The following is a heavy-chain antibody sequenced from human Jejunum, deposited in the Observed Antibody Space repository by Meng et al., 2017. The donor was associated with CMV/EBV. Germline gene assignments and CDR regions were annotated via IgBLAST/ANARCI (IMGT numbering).Heavy chain of an antibody. D-gene: IGHD4-17*01. CDR1: GGSISSSSNS. J-gene: IGHJ4*02. Sequence: QLQESGPGLVKPSXXLSLRXTVSGGSISSSSNSWGWIRQPPGKGLEWVSAISGSGGSTYYADSVKGRFTISRDNSKNTLYLQMNSLRAEDTAVYYCAKTNPAYGDYSVDYWGQGTLVSVSS. V-gene: IGHV3-23*01. CDR2: ISGSGGST. CDR3: AKTNPAYGDYSVDY.